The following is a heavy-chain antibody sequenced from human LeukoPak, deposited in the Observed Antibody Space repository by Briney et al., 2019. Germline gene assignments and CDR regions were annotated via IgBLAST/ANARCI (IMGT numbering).Heavy chain of an antibody. Sequence: ASVKVSCKASGYTFTSYAMHWVRQAPGQRLEWMGWINAGNGNAKYSQKFQGRVTITRDTSASTAYMELSSLGSEDTTVYYCARDSYSSGWLRGRNWFDPWGQGTLVTVSS. J-gene: IGHJ5*02. CDR1: GYTFTSYA. D-gene: IGHD6-19*01. CDR2: INAGNGNA. CDR3: ARDSYSSGWLRGRNWFDP. V-gene: IGHV1-3*01.